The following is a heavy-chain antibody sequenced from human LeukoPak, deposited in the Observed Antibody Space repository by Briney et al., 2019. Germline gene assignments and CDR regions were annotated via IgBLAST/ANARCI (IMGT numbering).Heavy chain of an antibody. D-gene: IGHD1-7*01. CDR2: IWYDGSNK. CDR3: ARCRSNYKTYAGPVDY. CDR1: GFTFSSYG. J-gene: IGHJ4*02. V-gene: IGHV3-33*01. Sequence: PGRSLRLSCAASGFTFSSYGMHWVRQAPGKGLEGVAVIWYDGSNKYYADSVKGRFTISRDNSKNTLYLQMNSLRAEDTAVYYCARCRSNYKTYAGPVDYWGQGTLVTVSS.